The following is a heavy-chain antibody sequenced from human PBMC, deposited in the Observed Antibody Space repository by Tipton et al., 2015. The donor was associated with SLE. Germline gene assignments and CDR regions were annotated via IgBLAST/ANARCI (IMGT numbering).Heavy chain of an antibody. CDR3: ARDLRSGGYYYYYYMDV. CDR2: INHSGSI. Sequence: TLSLTCAVYGGSFSGYYWSWIRQPPGKGLEWIGEINHSGSINYNPSLKSRVTISVDTSKNQFSLKLSSVTAADTAVYYCARDLRSGGYYYYYYMDVWGKGTTVTVSS. CDR1: GGSFSGYY. D-gene: IGHD1-14*01. J-gene: IGHJ6*03. V-gene: IGHV4-34*01.